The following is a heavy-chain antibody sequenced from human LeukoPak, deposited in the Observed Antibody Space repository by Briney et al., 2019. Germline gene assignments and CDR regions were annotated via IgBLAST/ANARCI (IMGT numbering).Heavy chain of an antibody. Sequence: EASVKVSCKASGYTFTSYAMHWVRQAPGQRLEWMGWINAGNGNTKYSQKFQGRVTITRDTSASTAYMELSSLRSEDTAVYYCARESSGWYWRFDPWGQGTLVTVSP. CDR2: INAGNGNT. CDR1: GYTFTSYA. V-gene: IGHV1-3*01. CDR3: ARESSGWYWRFDP. J-gene: IGHJ5*02. D-gene: IGHD6-19*01.